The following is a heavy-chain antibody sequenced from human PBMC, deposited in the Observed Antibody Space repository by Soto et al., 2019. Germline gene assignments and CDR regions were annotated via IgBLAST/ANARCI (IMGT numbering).Heavy chain of an antibody. V-gene: IGHV3-23*01. J-gene: IGHJ6*02. CDR2: ISGSGGST. Sequence: PVGSLRLSCAASGFTFSSYAMSWVRQARGKGLEWVSAISGSGGSTYYADSVKGRFTISRDNSKNTLYLQMNSLRAEDTAVYYCAKDQYYYDSSGYLYYYGMDVWGQGTTVTVSS. D-gene: IGHD3-22*01. CDR1: GFTFSSYA. CDR3: AKDQYYYDSSGYLYYYGMDV.